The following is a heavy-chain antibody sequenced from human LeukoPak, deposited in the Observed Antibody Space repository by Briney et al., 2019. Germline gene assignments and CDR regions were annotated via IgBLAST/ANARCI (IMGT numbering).Heavy chain of an antibody. CDR1: GGTFSSYA. D-gene: IGHD3-9*01. CDR3: ASDFDWLLSGNWFDP. J-gene: IGHJ5*02. V-gene: IGHV1-69*05. Sequence: ASVKLSCKASGGTFSSYAISWVRQAPGQGLEWMGGIIPIFGTANYAQKFQGRVTITTDESTSTAYMELSSLRSEDTAVYYCASDFDWLLSGNWFDPWGQGTLVTVSS. CDR2: IIPIFGTA.